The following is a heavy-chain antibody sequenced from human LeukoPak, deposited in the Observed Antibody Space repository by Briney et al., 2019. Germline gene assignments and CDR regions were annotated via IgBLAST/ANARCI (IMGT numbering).Heavy chain of an antibody. CDR1: GFTFKDYA. D-gene: IGHD3-3*01. CDR3: ARNPYYDFWSGYPTWFDP. CDR2: IKQYGSEK. V-gene: IGHV3-7*01. J-gene: IGHJ5*02. Sequence: GGSLRLSCAASGFTFKDYAMHWVRHAPGKGLEWVANIKQYGSEKYYVDSVKGRFTISRDNAKNSLYLQMNSLRAEDTAVYYCARNPYYDFWSGYPTWFDPWGQGTLVTVSS.